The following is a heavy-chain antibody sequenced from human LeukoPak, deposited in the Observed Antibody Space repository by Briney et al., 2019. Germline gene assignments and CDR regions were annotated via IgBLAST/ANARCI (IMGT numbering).Heavy chain of an antibody. CDR3: ARDYPEWFGELLPSYDY. Sequence: GGSLRLSCAASGFTFSSYWMHWVRQAPGKGLVWVSRINSDGSSTSYADSVKGRFTISRDNAKNTLYPQMNSLRAEDTAVYYCARDYPEWFGELLPSYDYWGQGTLVTVSS. D-gene: IGHD3-10*01. CDR2: INSDGSST. J-gene: IGHJ4*02. V-gene: IGHV3-74*01. CDR1: GFTFSSYW.